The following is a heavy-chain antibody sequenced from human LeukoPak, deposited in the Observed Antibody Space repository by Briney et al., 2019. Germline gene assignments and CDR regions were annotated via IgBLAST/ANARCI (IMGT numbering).Heavy chain of an antibody. V-gene: IGHV3-23*01. Sequence: GGSLRLSRVTSEFTFSSYGLSGVPQAPPRGLECVSGISSSGGSTYYADSVKSRFTISRDDSKKTVYLQMNRLRAHDTAFYYCAKDRQWPGQRPSNFDYWGQGTLVTVSS. D-gene: IGHD6-19*01. CDR3: AKDRQWPGQRPSNFDY. CDR2: ISSSGGST. J-gene: IGHJ4*02. CDR1: EFTFSSYG.